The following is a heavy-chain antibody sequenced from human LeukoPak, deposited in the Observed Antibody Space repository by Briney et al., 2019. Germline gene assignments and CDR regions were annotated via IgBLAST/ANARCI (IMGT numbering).Heavy chain of an antibody. D-gene: IGHD2-2*01. V-gene: IGHV4-34*01. J-gene: IGHJ4*02. CDR3: ARGGYCSSTSCYDSRLGFDY. CDR2: INHRGST. Sequence: SETLSLTCAVYGESFSGYYWSWIRQPPGKGLEWIGEINHRGSTNYNPALKSRVTISVDTSKNQFSLKLNSVTAADTAVYFCARGGYCSSTSCYDSRLGFDYWGQGTLVTVSS. CDR1: GESFSGYY.